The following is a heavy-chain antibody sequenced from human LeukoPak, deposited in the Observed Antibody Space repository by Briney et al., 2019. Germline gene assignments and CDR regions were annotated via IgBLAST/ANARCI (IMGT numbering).Heavy chain of an antibody. J-gene: IGHJ4*02. CDR3: ARAAKWRQGVFFDY. V-gene: IGHV3-53*01. D-gene: IGHD5-24*01. Sequence: PGGSPRLSCAASGFTVSSNYLSWVRQAPGKGLEWVSLIYSDGTTYYADSVKGRFTISRDNSKNTLYLQMNSLRGEDTAVYYCARAAKWRQGVFFDYWGQGTLVTVSS. CDR2: IYSDGTT. CDR1: GFTVSSNY.